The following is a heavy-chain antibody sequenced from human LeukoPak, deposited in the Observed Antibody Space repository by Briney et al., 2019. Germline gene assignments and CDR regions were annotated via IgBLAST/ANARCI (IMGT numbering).Heavy chain of an antibody. CDR2: IYSGGST. V-gene: IGHV3-53*01. D-gene: IGHD3-22*01. CDR1: GFTVSSNY. Sequence: WGSLRLSCAASGFTVSSNYMSWVRQAPGKGLEWVSVIYSGGSTYYADSVKGRFTTSRDNSKNTLYLQMNSLRAEDTAVYYCATSADYYDSSGYMSLTPFDYWGQGTLVTVSS. J-gene: IGHJ4*02. CDR3: ATSADYYDSSGYMSLTPFDY.